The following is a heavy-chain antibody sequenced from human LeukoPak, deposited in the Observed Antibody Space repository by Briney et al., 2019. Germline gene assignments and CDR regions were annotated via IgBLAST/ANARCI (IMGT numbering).Heavy chain of an antibody. Sequence: GGSLRLSCAASGFRFSDYYMSWIRQAPGKGLEWVSSISRGGSSKYFADSVKGRFTISRDNAKNSLDLQMDSLRPEDTAVYYCARDQFLDYWGQGTLVTVSS. CDR2: ISRGGSSK. CDR1: GFRFSDYY. CDR3: ARDQFLDY. V-gene: IGHV3-11*01. J-gene: IGHJ4*02.